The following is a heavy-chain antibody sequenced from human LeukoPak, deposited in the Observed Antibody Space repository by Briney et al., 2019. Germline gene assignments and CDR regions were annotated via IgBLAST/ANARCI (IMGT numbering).Heavy chain of an antibody. CDR2: IYYSGST. D-gene: IGHD3-22*01. V-gene: IGHV4-30-4*08. J-gene: IGHJ5*02. Sequence: SETLSLTCTVSGGSISSGGYYWSWIRQHPGKGLEWIGYIYYSGSTYYNPSLKSRVTISVDTSKNQFSLKLSSVTAADTAVYYCARGPEYYYDSSGYRTWGQGTLVTVSS. CDR3: ARGPEYYYDSSGYRT. CDR1: GGSISSGGYY.